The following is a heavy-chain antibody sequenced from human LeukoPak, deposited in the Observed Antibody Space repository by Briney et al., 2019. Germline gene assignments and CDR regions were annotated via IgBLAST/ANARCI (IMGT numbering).Heavy chain of an antibody. D-gene: IGHD4-17*01. J-gene: IGHJ6*04. V-gene: IGHV1-18*01. CDR1: GYTFTSYG. CDR3: ARQYGDYLYYYYGMDV. Sequence: ASVKVSCKASGYTFTSYGISWVRQAPGQGLEWMGWISAYNGNTNYAQKLQGRVTMTTDTSTSTAYMELRSLRSDDTAVYYCARQYGDYLYYYYGMDVWGKGTTVTVSS. CDR2: ISAYNGNT.